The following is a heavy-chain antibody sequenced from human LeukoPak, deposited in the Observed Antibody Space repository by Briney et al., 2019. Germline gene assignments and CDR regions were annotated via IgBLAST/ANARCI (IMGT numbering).Heavy chain of an antibody. V-gene: IGHV4-30-4*08. D-gene: IGHD3-10*01. CDR3: AGGSELLCFGESGFDY. CDR1: GGSISSGDYY. Sequence: SQTLSLTCTVSGGSISSGDYYWSWIRQPPGKGLEWIGYIYYSGSTYYNPSLKSRVTISVDTSKNQFSLKLSSVTAADTAVYYCAGGSELLCFGESGFDYWGQGTLVTVSS. J-gene: IGHJ4*02. CDR2: IYYSGST.